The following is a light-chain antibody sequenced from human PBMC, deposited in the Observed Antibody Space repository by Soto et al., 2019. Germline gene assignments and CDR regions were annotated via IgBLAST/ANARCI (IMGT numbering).Light chain of an antibody. Sequence: QSALTQPASVSGSPGQSITISCTGTSSDVGSYNLVSWYQQHPGKAPKLMIYEGSKRPPGVSNRFSGSESGNTASLTISGLQAEDEADYYCCSYAGSRTYVFGTGTKVTVL. CDR1: SSDVGSYNL. CDR3: CSYAGSRTYV. CDR2: EGS. V-gene: IGLV2-23*01. J-gene: IGLJ1*01.